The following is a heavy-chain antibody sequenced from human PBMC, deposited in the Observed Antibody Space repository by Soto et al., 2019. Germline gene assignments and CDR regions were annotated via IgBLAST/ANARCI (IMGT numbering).Heavy chain of an antibody. J-gene: IGHJ5*02. CDR2: IIPIFGTA. CDR1: GGTFSSYA. CDR3: ARDGGLGVAAAGTGWFDP. V-gene: IGHV1-69*01. D-gene: IGHD6-13*01. Sequence: QVQLVQSGAEVKKPGSSVKVSCKASGGTFSSYAISWVRQAPGQRLEWMGGIIPIFGTANYAQKFQGRVTITADESTSTAYMELSSLRSEDTAVYYCARDGGLGVAAAGTGWFDPWGQGTLVTVSS.